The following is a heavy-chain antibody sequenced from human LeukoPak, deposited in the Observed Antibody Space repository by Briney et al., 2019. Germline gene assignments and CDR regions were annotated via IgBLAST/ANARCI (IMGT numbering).Heavy chain of an antibody. D-gene: IGHD3-10*01. CDR3: AIYAGSYPWFDP. V-gene: IGHV4-59*01. J-gene: IGHJ5*02. CDR2: IYYSGSA. CDR1: GGSISSYY. Sequence: SEPVSLTCTVSGGSISSYYWSWTRQPPGKGLEWIGYIYYSGSANYNPSLKSRVTISVDTSKNQFSLKLSSVTAADTALYYCAIYAGSYPWFDPWGQGTLVSASS.